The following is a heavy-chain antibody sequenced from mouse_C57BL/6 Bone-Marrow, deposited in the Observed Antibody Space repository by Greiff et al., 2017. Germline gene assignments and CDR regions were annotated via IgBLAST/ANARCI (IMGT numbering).Heavy chain of an antibody. Sequence: VQLQQSGAGLVKPGASVQLSCPASGFNIKDYYIHWVSQGTEQGLEWIGRIDPEGGETKYAPKFQGKATITADTSSNTAYLQLSSLTSEETAVYYCTRSLIYYGTNYWGQGTTLTVSS. CDR1: GFNIKDYY. V-gene: IGHV14-2*01. J-gene: IGHJ2*01. D-gene: IGHD1-1*01. CDR3: TRSLIYYGTNY. CDR2: IDPEGGET.